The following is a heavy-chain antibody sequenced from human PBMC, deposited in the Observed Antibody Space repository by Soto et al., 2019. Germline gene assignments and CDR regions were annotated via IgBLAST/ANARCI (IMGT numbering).Heavy chain of an antibody. J-gene: IGHJ6*02. CDR2: LIPIYDAP. CDR1: GFTFNVYG. V-gene: IGHV1-69*06. Sequence: QVQLVQSGAEVKNPGSSVKVSCKTSGFTFNVYGINWVRQAPGQGLERMGGLIPIYDAPNYAQKLQDRVTITADKSTTTVYLELSSLTSEDTAVYFCARVRDPHLDHYGLDVWGQGTTVTVSS. CDR3: ARVRDPHLDHYGLDV.